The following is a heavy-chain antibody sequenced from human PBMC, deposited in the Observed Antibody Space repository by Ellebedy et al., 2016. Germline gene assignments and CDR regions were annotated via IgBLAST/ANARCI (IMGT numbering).Heavy chain of an antibody. J-gene: IGHJ4*02. CDR2: ISWNSDII. CDR1: GFTFGDYA. V-gene: IGHV3-9*01. CDR3: AKDVLRGLYYFDS. D-gene: IGHD3-10*01. Sequence: GGSLRLSCTASGFTFGDYAMHRVRHAPGRGLEWVSGISWNSDIIGLADAVKGRFTISRDNAKNSLYLQMNNLRPEDTALYYCAKDVLRGLYYFDSWGQGTQVSVSS.